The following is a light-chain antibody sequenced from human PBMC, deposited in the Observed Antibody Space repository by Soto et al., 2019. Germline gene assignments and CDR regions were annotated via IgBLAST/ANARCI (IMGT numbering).Light chain of an antibody. J-gene: IGLJ2*01. Sequence: QSVLTQPASVSGSPGQSITISCTGTSSFIGNYNLVSWHQQHPGKAPKVMIYEVSKRPSGVPDRFSGSKSGNTASLTISGLQTEDEADYYCCSYAGSYTLVFGGGTKLTVL. CDR3: CSYAGSYTLV. CDR2: EVS. CDR1: SSFIGNYNL. V-gene: IGLV2-23*02.